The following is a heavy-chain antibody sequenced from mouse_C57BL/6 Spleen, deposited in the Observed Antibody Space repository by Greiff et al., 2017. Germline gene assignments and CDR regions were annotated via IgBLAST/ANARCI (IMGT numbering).Heavy chain of an antibody. CDR3: ARDGELVSYFDY. CDR1: GFTFSSYA. CDR2: ISDGGNYT. V-gene: IGHV5-4*01. J-gene: IGHJ2*01. D-gene: IGHD2-1*01. Sequence: EVQRVESGGGLVKPGGSLKLSCAASGFTFSSYAMSWVRQTPEKRLEWVATISDGGNYTYHPDNVKGRFTISRDNAKNNLYLQMSHLKSEDTAMYYCARDGELVSYFDYWGQGTTLTVSS.